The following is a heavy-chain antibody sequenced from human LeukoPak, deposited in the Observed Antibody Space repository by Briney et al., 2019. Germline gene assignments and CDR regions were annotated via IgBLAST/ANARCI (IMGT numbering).Heavy chain of an antibody. CDR2: IRSKAYGGTT. CDR3: TRAGAFSNYYGSGSPYL. D-gene: IGHD3-10*01. Sequence: GGSLRLSCTASGFTFGDYAMSWFRQAPGKGLEWVGFIRSKAYGGTTEYAASVKGRFTISRDDSKSIAYLQMNSLKTEDTAVYYCTRAGAFSNYYGSGSPYLWGQGTLVTVSS. CDR1: GFTFGDYA. J-gene: IGHJ4*02. V-gene: IGHV3-49*03.